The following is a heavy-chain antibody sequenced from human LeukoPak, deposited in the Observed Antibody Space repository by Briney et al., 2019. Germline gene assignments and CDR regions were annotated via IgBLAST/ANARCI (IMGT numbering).Heavy chain of an antibody. D-gene: IGHD6-6*01. V-gene: IGHV3-64D*06. Sequence: GGSLRLSCSASGFTFSIYAIHWVRQAPGKGLEYVSVISSNGGGTYYADSVKGRFTISRDNSKNTLYLQMSSLRAEDTAVYYCVKLEYSSSRNWGQGALVTVSS. CDR3: VKLEYSSSRN. J-gene: IGHJ4*02. CDR2: ISSNGGGT. CDR1: GFTFSIYA.